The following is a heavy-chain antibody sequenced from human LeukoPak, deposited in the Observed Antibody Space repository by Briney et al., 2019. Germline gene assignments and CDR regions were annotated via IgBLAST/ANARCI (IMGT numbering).Heavy chain of an antibody. CDR3: ASDGLRRRPFDY. Sequence: SETLSLTCTVSGYSISSGYYWGWIRQPPGKGLEWIGSIYHSGSTYYNPSLKSRVTISVDTSKNQFSLKLSSVTAADTAVYYCASDGLRRRPFDYWGQGTLVTVSS. J-gene: IGHJ4*02. CDR2: IYHSGST. D-gene: IGHD5-12*01. CDR1: GYSISSGYY. V-gene: IGHV4-38-2*02.